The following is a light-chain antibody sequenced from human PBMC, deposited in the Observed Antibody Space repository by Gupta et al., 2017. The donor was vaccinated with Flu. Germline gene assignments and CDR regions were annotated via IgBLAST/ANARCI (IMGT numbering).Light chain of an antibody. V-gene: IGKV1-5*03. Sequence: PSTLCASVGNRVTITCRASQSISICLAWYQQKPGKAPNLLIYNASRVESGVPSRFSGSGSGTEFTLTISSRQPDDLATYYCQHKSISSWAFGQGTKVEIK. CDR1: QSISIC. CDR3: QHKSISSWA. J-gene: IGKJ1*01. CDR2: NAS.